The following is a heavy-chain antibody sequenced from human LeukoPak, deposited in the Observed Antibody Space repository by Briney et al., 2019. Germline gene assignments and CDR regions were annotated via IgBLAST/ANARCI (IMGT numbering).Heavy chain of an antibody. CDR1: GFTVSSNY. CDR2: IHGGGST. CDR3: ARGGQLTRVEYYFDY. D-gene: IGHD4-11*01. V-gene: IGHV3-53*01. Sequence: GGSLRLSCAASGFTVSSNYVTWVRQAPGEGLGWVSGIHGGGSTHYADSVKGRFTLSRDISMNTLYLQMNSLRADDTAVYYCARGGQLTRVEYYFDYWGQGTLVTVSS. J-gene: IGHJ4*02.